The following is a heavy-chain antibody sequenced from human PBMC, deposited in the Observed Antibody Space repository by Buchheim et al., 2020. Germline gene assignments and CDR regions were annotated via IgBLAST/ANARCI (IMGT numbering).Heavy chain of an antibody. D-gene: IGHD3-3*01. Sequence: QVQLQESGPGLVKPSQTLSLTCTVSGGSISSGSYYWSWIRQPAGKGLEWIGRIYTSGSTNYNPSLKSRVTISVDTSKNQFSLKLSSVTAADTAVYYCARANKYYDFWSGYYWSDYYYYYGMDVWGQGTT. CDR3: ARANKYYDFWSGYYWSDYYYYYGMDV. J-gene: IGHJ6*02. CDR1: GGSISSGSYY. V-gene: IGHV4-61*02. CDR2: IYTSGST.